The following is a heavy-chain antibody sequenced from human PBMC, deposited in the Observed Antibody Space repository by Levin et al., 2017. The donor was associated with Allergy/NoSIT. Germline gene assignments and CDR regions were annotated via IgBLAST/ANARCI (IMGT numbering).Heavy chain of an antibody. CDR2: IYYSGST. J-gene: IGHJ4*02. CDR1: GGSISSGGYY. D-gene: IGHD3-22*01. CDR3: ASSSSGYDYLYHY. Sequence: LRLSCTVSGGSISSGGYYWSWIRQHPGKGLEWIGYIYYSGSTYYNPSLKSRVTISVDTSKNQFSLKLSSVTAADTAVYYCASSSSGYDYLYHYWGQGTLVTVSS. V-gene: IGHV4-31*03.